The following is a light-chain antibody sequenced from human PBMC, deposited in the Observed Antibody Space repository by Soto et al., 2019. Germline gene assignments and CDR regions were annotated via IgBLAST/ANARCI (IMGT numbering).Light chain of an antibody. Sequence: QSVLTQPPSACGSLGQSVTISCSGTSSDVGGYNYVSWHQQHPGKAPKVMIYEVTKRPPGVPDRFSGSKSGNTASLTVSGLHAEDEADYYCSSFAGGGNPVLLGGGTKLTVL. CDR2: EVT. CDR3: SSFAGGGNPVL. V-gene: IGLV2-8*01. CDR1: SSDVGGYNY. J-gene: IGLJ2*01.